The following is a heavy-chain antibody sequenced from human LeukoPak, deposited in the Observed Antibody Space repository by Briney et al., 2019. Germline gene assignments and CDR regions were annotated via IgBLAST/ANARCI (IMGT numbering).Heavy chain of an antibody. CDR2: IFYSGNT. D-gene: IGHD2/OR15-2a*01. Sequence: SETLSLTCTVSGGSISSYYWGWIRQPPGKGLEWIGSIFYSGNTYSNPSLKSRVTTSVDTSKNQFSLRSTSVTAADTAVYYCARDANRGSFDYWGQGILVTVSS. CDR3: ARDANRGSFDY. CDR1: GGSISSYY. J-gene: IGHJ4*02. V-gene: IGHV4-39*07.